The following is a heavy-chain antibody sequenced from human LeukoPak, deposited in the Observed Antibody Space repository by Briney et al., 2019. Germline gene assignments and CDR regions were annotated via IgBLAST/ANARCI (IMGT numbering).Heavy chain of an antibody. CDR3: ARGPGSGSYFSLDY. Sequence: ASVKVSCKASGGTFSSYAISWVRQAPGQGLEWMGWMSPNSGNTGYAQKFQGRVTMTRNTSISTAYMELSSLRSEDTAVYYCARGPGSGSYFSLDYWGQGTLVTVSS. D-gene: IGHD3-10*01. J-gene: IGHJ4*02. V-gene: IGHV1-8*02. CDR1: GGTFSSYA. CDR2: MSPNSGNT.